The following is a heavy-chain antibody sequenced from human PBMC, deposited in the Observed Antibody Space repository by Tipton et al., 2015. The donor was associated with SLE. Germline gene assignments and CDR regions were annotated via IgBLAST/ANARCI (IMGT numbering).Heavy chain of an antibody. V-gene: IGHV4-59*01. CDR2: IYYIGST. CDR3: ASAHPSYWYVDL. Sequence: TLSLTCTVSGGSISSYYWSWIRQPPGKGPEWIGYIYYIGSTNYNPSLKSRVTISVDTSKNQFSLKLSSVTAADTAVYYCASAHPSYWYVDLWVRGTLVTVSS. J-gene: IGHJ2*01. CDR1: GGSISSYY.